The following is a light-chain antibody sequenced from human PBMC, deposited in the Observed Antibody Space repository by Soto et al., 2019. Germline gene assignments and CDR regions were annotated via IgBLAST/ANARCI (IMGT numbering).Light chain of an antibody. J-gene: IGKJ1*01. CDR1: QGVTIGS. V-gene: IGKV3-20*01. CDR2: GAR. Sequence: VVSQTKSPLSLSPGERATLSCRASQGVTIGSLAWFQQKPGQAPRLLIYGARTRATGVPDRCSASGSGTDFSLTIIRLEPEDFSGYYSPLSATSPWTFGHGTKVDIK. CDR3: PLSATSPWT.